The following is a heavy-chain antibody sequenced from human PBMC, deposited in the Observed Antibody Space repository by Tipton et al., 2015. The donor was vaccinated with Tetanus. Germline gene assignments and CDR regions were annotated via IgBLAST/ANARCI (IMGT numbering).Heavy chain of an antibody. Sequence: TLSLTCAVYGGSFSGYNWSWIRQPPGKGLEWIGDINHSGSTNYSPSLKSRVTISVDTSKNQFSLNLNSVTAADTAVYYCARGFWFDPWGQGTLVTVSS. CDR2: INHSGST. V-gene: IGHV4-34*01. CDR3: ARGFWFDP. J-gene: IGHJ5*02. CDR1: GGSFSGYN.